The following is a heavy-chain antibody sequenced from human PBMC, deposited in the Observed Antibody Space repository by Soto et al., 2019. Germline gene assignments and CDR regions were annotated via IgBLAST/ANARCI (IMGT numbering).Heavy chain of an antibody. CDR1: GGSISSYY. D-gene: IGHD6-25*01. CDR3: ARRNSGWDNFDY. V-gene: IGHV4-59*08. J-gene: IGHJ4*02. Sequence: PSETLSLTCTVSGGSISSYYWSWIRQPPGKGLEWIGYIYYSGSTNYNPSLKSRVTISVDTSKNQFSLKLSSVTAADTAVYYCARRNSGWDNFDYWGQGTLVTVSS. CDR2: IYYSGST.